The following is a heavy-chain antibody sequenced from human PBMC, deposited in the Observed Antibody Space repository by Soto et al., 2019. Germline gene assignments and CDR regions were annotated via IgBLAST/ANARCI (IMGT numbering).Heavy chain of an antibody. Sequence: GGSLRLSCAASGFTFSSYAMSWVRQAPGKGLEWVSAISGSGGSTYYADSVKGRFTISRDNSKDTLYLQMNSLRAEDTAVYYCAKSSMSGSSWKDFDYWGQGTLVTVSS. J-gene: IGHJ4*02. CDR1: GFTFSSYA. V-gene: IGHV3-23*01. D-gene: IGHD6-13*01. CDR2: ISGSGGST. CDR3: AKSSMSGSSWKDFDY.